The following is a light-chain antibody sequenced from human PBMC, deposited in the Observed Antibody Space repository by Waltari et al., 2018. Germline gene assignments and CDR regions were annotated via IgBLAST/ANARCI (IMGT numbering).Light chain of an antibody. CDR1: SSNIGSNT. J-gene: IGLJ3*02. CDR2: SHN. Sequence: QSVLTQPPSASGTPGQRVTISCSGSSSNIGSNTVNWYQQLPGTAPKLLIYSHNQRPSGVPARFSGSKSGTSASLAISGLQSEDEADYYCAAWDDSLNGYWVFGGGTKLTVL. CDR3: AAWDDSLNGYWV. V-gene: IGLV1-44*01.